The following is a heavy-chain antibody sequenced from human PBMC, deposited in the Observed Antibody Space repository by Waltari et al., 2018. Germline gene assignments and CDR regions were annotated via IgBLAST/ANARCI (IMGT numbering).Heavy chain of an antibody. CDR2: IKQDGSEK. CDR3: ARDRGIAVAFHDY. V-gene: IGHV3-7*01. J-gene: IGHJ4*02. CDR1: GFTFSSYW. Sequence: EVQLVESGGGLVQPGGSLRLSCAASGFTFSSYWMSWVRQVPGKGREWVANIKQDGSEKYYVDSVKGRFTISRDNAKNSLYLQMNSLRAEDTAVYYCARDRGIAVAFHDYWGQGTLVTVSS. D-gene: IGHD6-19*01.